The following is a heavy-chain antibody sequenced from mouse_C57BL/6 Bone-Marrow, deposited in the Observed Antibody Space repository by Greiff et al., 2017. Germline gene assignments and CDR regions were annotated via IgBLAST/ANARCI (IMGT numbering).Heavy chain of an antibody. CDR1: GYTFTDYE. CDR3: TRWDCSDY. J-gene: IGHJ2*01. CDR2: IDPETGGT. D-gene: IGHD4-1*01. Sequence: VQLVESGAELVRPGASVTLSCKASGYTFTDYEMHWVKQTPVHGLEWIGAIDPETGGTAYNQKFKGKAILTADKSSSTAYMELRSLTSEDSAVYYCTRWDCSDYWGQGTTLTVSS. V-gene: IGHV1-15*01.